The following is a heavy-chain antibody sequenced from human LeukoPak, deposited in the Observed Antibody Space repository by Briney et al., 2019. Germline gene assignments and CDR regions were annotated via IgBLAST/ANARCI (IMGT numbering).Heavy chain of an antibody. CDR2: IRFDGSIK. Sequence: GGSLRLSSAASGFTFSSYGMHWVRQAPGKGLEWVAFIRFDGSIKYYAESVKGRFTISRDNSKNTLYVQMNSLRDEDTAVYYCAKEGRPPGTDNYSNWLFDDYWGQGTLVTVSS. CDR1: GFTFSSYG. V-gene: IGHV3-30*02. D-gene: IGHD4-11*01. CDR3: AKEGRPPGTDNYSNWLFDDY. J-gene: IGHJ4*02.